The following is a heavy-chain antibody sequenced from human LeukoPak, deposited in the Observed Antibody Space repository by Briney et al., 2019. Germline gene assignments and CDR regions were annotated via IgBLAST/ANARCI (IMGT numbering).Heavy chain of an antibody. V-gene: IGHV3-23*01. D-gene: IGHD2-2*01. CDR2: VSGNGDTT. J-gene: IGHJ3*01. CDR1: GLTFIKYA. Sequence: PGGSLRLSCAASGLTFIKYAMSWVRQAPGKGLEWVSAVSGNGDTTYYADSVKGRFSVSRDTSKNRLYLQMSSLRAEDTAVYYCAKDTGSTVAFDLWGQGTMVTVSS. CDR3: AKDTGSTVAFDL.